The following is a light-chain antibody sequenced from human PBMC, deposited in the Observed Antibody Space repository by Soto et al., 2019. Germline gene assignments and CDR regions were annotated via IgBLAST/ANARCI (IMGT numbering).Light chain of an antibody. V-gene: IGLV2-14*01. CDR1: SSDIGGYNH. J-gene: IGLJ2*01. CDR3: SSYTITNTVV. CDR2: EVN. Sequence: QSALTQPASVSGSPGQSITFSCTGTSSDIGGYNHVSWYQQYPGKAPKLIIYEVNNRPSGVSSRFSGAKSGNTASLTISGLQAEDEADYYCSSYTITNTVVFGGGTKLTVL.